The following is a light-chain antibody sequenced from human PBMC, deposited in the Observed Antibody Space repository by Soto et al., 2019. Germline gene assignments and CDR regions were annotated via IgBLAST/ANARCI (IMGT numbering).Light chain of an antibody. CDR3: MQALNVPLT. CDR2: FAS. CDR1: ESLLHSKGNNY. Sequence: DVVMTQSPLSLVVTPGEPASISCRSSESLLHSKGNNYLDWYLQKPGQSPQLLIYFASNRAAGVPDRFSSSASGIDFNLTISRVEAEDVGVYYCMQALNVPLTFGGGTRVEI. V-gene: IGKV2-28*01. J-gene: IGKJ4*01.